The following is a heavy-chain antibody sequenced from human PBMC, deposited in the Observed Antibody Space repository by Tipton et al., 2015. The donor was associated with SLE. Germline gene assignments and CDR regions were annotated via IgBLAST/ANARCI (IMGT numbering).Heavy chain of an antibody. Sequence: TLSLTCTVSGGSISHSYYYWGWIRQPPGKGLEWIGRIYYSGSTYSNPSLKSRVTISGDTSKNQFSLKLSSVTAADTAVYYCARERYCSSSRCLTGYFYFLDVWGKGTTASVSS. CDR1: GGSISHSYYY. V-gene: IGHV4-39*07. D-gene: IGHD2-2*01. CDR2: IYYSGST. CDR3: ARERYCSSSRCLTGYFYFLDV. J-gene: IGHJ6*03.